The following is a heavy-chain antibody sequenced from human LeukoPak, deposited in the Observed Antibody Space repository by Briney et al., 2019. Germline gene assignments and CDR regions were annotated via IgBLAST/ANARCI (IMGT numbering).Heavy chain of an antibody. J-gene: IGHJ4*02. D-gene: IGHD3-3*01. CDR1: GFTFRSYA. Sequence: GGSLRLSCVASGFTFRSYAMSWVRQAPGKGLEWVSAISYSGGSTYYADSVKGRFTISRDNSKNTLYLQMNSLRAEDTAVYYCAKDGYDFWSGYYSHTPFDYWGQGTLVTVSS. CDR3: AKDGYDFWSGYYSHTPFDY. V-gene: IGHV3-23*01. CDR2: ISYSGGST.